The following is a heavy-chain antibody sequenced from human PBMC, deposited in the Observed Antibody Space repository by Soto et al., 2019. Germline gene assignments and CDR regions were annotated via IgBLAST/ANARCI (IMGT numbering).Heavy chain of an antibody. Sequence: GSLRLSCAASGFTFSSYAMSWVRQAPGKGLEWVSAISGSGGSTYYADSVKGRFTISRDNSKNTLYLQMNSLRAEDTAVYYCAKDSRVLGIVVVDDDAFDIWGQGTMVTVSS. CDR3: AKDSRVLGIVVVDDDAFDI. V-gene: IGHV3-23*01. J-gene: IGHJ3*02. CDR1: GFTFSSYA. CDR2: ISGSGGST. D-gene: IGHD2-15*01.